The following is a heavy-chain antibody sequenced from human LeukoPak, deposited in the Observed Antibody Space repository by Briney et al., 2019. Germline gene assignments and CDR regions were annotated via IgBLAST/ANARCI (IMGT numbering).Heavy chain of an antibody. V-gene: IGHV4-34*01. CDR2: ISHSGST. Sequence: PSETLSLTCTVYGGSFSDYYWSWIRQPPGKGLEWIGEISHSGSTNYNPSLKSRVTISVDTSKNQFSLKLGSVTAADTAVYYCARWFGDPLYGDFYYMDVWGKGTTVTISS. D-gene: IGHD3-10*01. CDR1: GGSFSDYY. CDR3: ARWFGDPLYGDFYYMDV. J-gene: IGHJ6*03.